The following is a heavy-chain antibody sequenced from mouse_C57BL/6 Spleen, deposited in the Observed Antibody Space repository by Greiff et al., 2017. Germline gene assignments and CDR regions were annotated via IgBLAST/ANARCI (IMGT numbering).Heavy chain of an antibody. CDR1: GFTFSSYG. Sequence: EVKLVESGGDLVKPGGSLKLSCAASGFTFSSYGMSWVRQTPDKRLEWVATISSGGSYTYYPDSVKGRFTISRDNAKNTLYLQMSSLKSEDTAMYYCASDDGRTRYFDVWGTGTTVTVSS. D-gene: IGHD1-2*01. CDR3: ASDDGRTRYFDV. V-gene: IGHV5-6*01. CDR2: ISSGGSYT. J-gene: IGHJ1*03.